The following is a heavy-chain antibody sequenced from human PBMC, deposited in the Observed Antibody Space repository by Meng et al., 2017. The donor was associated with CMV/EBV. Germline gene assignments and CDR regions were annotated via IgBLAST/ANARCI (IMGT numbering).Heavy chain of an antibody. Sequence: GESLKISCAASGFTFSSYSMNWVRQAPGKGLEWVSYISSSSSTIYYADSVKGRFTISRDNAKNSLYLQMNSLRAEDTAVYYCARDQNIVVVPAAPRVHYYYYGMDVWGQGTTVTVSS. CDR3: ARDQNIVVVPAAPRVHYYYYGMDV. D-gene: IGHD2-2*01. V-gene: IGHV3-48*04. CDR1: GFTFSSYS. J-gene: IGHJ6*02. CDR2: ISSSSSTI.